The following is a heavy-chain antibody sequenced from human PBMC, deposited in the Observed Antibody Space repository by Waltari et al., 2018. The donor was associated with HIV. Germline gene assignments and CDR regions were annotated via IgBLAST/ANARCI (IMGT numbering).Heavy chain of an antibody. CDR2: INPKSGGT. CDR3: ALYCSGGNCFFDY. CDR1: GYTFTDSS. Sequence: QEQLVQSGAEVKKPGASVQVSCKASGYTFTDSSMHWVRQAPGQGLEWMGWINPKSGGTNYAQKFQGRVTMTRDTSISTAYMELSSLRSDDTAVYYCALYCSGGNCFFDYWGQGTLVTVSS. J-gene: IGHJ4*02. V-gene: IGHV1-2*02. D-gene: IGHD2-15*01.